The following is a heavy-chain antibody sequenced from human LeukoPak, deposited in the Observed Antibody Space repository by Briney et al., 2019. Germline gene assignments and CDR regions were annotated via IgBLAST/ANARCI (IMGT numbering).Heavy chain of an antibody. D-gene: IGHD2-2*01. CDR3: ARYCSSTSCYYNWFDP. J-gene: IGHJ5*02. CDR1: GYTFTSYG. CDR2: ISAYNGNT. V-gene: IGHV1-18*01. Sequence: AASVKVSCKASGYTFTSYGISWVRQAPGQGLEWMGWISAYNGNTNYAQKLQGRVTMTTDTSTSTAYMELRSLRSDDTAVYYCARYCSSTSCYYNWFDPWGQGTLVTVSS.